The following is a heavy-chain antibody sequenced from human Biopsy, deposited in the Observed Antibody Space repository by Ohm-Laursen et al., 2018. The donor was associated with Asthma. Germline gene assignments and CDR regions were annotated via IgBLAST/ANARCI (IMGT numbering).Heavy chain of an antibody. CDR3: ARRITIFGVVQKDHGMDA. J-gene: IGHJ6*02. CDR2: ISYGGKP. D-gene: IGHD3-3*01. V-gene: IGHV4-39*01. CDR1: GCSMTPTSHY. Sequence: SHTLSLTCTVSGCSMTPTSHYWDWIRQAPGKGLEWIGYISYGGKPSYNPSLKNRDTITRDTSKNQFSLRLTSVTAADTAVYFCARRITIFGVVQKDHGMDAWGQGTTVIVSS.